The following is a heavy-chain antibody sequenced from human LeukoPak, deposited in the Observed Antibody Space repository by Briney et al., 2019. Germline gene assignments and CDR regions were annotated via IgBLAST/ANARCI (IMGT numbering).Heavy chain of an antibody. CDR1: GGSISSYY. J-gene: IGHJ4*02. CDR3: ATRDIVARAFDY. CDR2: IYTSGST. V-gene: IGHV4-4*07. Sequence: SETLSLTCTVSGGSISSYYWSWIRQPAGKGLEWIGRIYTSGSTNYNPSLKSRVTMSVDTSKNQFSLKLSSVTAADTAVYYCATRDIVARAFDYWGQGTLVTVSS. D-gene: IGHD5-12*01.